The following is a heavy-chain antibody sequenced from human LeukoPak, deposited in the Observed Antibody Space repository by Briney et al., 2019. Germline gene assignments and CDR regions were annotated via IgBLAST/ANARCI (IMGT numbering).Heavy chain of an antibody. Sequence: GGSLRLSCAASGFTVSSNYMSWVRQAPGKGLEWVSVIYSGGSTYYADSVKGRFTISRDNSKNTLYLQMNSLRAEDTAVYYCARDSYGDYQPSPYYGMDVWGQGTTVTVSS. CDR3: ARDSYGDYQPSPYYGMDV. CDR2: IYSGGST. CDR1: GFTVSSNY. V-gene: IGHV3-53*01. J-gene: IGHJ6*02. D-gene: IGHD4-17*01.